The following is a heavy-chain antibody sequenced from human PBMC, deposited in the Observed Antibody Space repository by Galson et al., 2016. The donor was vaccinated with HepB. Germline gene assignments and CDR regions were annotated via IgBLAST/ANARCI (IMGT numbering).Heavy chain of an antibody. CDR2: TYYKSNWYY. CDR1: GDSVSSNSAN. J-gene: IGHJ4*02. CDR3: TRSSPFNTGTFDF. D-gene: IGHD1-26*01. V-gene: IGHV6-1*01. Sequence: CAISGDSVSSNSANWHWIRQSPSRGLEWLGRTYYKSNWYYDYAVSVKSRITINPDTSKNQFSLQLNSVTPEDTAGYYCTRSSPFNTGTFDFWGQGTLVTVSS.